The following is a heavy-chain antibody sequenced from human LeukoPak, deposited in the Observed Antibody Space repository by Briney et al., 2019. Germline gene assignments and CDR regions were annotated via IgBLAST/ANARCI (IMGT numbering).Heavy chain of an antibody. CDR1: GGTFSSYA. D-gene: IGHD3-22*01. CDR2: ITPILGIA. J-gene: IGHJ4*02. V-gene: IGHV1-69*04. Sequence: SVKVSCKASGGTFSSYAISWVRQAPGQGLEWMGRITPILGIANYAQKFQGRVTITADKSTSTAYMELSSLRSEDTAVYYCASGPYYYDSSGYYYNYWGQGTLVAVSS. CDR3: ASGPYYYDSSGYYYNY.